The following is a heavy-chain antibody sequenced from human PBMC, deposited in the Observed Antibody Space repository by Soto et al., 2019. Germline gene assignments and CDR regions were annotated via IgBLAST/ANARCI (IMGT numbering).Heavy chain of an antibody. CDR2: IKSKTDGGTA. CDR3: STSANYYDNRLYRGDLAA. V-gene: IGHV3-15*01. J-gene: IGHJ1*01. CDR1: GFTFSNSW. D-gene: IGHD3-22*01. Sequence: GSLRRSCAASGFTFSNSWMSWVRQAPGKGLEWVARIKSKTDGGTADYAAPVKGRFIISRDDSRTTLYLQVNSLKTEDTAVYYCSTSANYYDNRLYRGDLAAWGNGTL.